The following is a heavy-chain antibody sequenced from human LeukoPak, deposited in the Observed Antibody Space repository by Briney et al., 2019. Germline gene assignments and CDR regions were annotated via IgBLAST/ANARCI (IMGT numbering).Heavy chain of an antibody. CDR3: AKDRGSSWYPYYFYY. V-gene: IGHV3-9*01. Sequence: GGSLRLSCAASGFTFDDYAMDWVRQAPGKGVEWVSGISWNSGSIVYADSVKGRFTISRDNAKNSLYLPMNSLRAEDTAVYYCAKDRGSSWYPYYFYYWGQGTLVTVSS. CDR2: ISWNSGSI. J-gene: IGHJ4*02. D-gene: IGHD6-13*01. CDR1: GFTFDDYA.